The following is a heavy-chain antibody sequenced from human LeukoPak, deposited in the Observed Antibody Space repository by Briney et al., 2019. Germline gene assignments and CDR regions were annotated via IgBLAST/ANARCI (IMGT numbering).Heavy chain of an antibody. J-gene: IGHJ4*02. CDR1: GFTFSSYA. V-gene: IGHV3-23*01. D-gene: IGHD3-3*01. CDR2: ISGSGGST. Sequence: PGGSLRLSCAASGFTFSSYAMSWVRQAPGKGLEWVPAISGSGGSTYYADSVKGRFTISRDNSKNTLYLQMNSLRAEDTAVYYCAKGVLTVTIHPQPFDYWGQGTLVTVSS. CDR3: AKGVLTVTIHPQPFDY.